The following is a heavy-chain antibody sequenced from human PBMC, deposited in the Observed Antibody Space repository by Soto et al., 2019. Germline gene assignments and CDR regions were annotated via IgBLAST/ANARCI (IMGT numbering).Heavy chain of an antibody. CDR3: ATTYFYGSGNTNWFDP. J-gene: IGHJ5*02. CDR2: IIPIFGTA. D-gene: IGHD3-10*01. CDR1: GGTFSSYA. Sequence: SVNVSCKASGGTFSSYAISWVRQAPGQGLEWMGGIIPIFGTANYAQKFQGRVTITADKSTSTAYMELSSLRSEDTAVYYCATTYFYGSGNTNWFDPWGQGTLVTVSS. V-gene: IGHV1-69*06.